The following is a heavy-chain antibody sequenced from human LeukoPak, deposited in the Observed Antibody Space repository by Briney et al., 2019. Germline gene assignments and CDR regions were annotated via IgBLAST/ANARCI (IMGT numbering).Heavy chain of an antibody. CDR1: GGSISRSSSY. J-gene: IGHJ4*02. CDR2: IYYSGDT. V-gene: IGHV4-39*01. CDR3: ARLAARPDGDDY. D-gene: IGHD6-6*01. Sequence: SSETLPLTCTVSGGSISRSSSYWGWIRQPPGKGLEWIGSIYYSGDTYYNPSLKSRVTISVDTSKNQFSLKLSSVTATDTAVYYCARLAARPDGDDYWGQGTLVTVSS.